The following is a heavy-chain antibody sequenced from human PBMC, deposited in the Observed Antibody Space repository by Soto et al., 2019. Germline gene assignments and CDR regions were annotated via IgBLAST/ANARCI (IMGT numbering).Heavy chain of an antibody. CDR1: GGSISSGGYS. V-gene: IGHV4-30-2*01. J-gene: IGHJ3*02. CDR3: ARRYDILSGSAAFDI. CDR2: IYHSGSA. Sequence: SETLSLTCAVSGGSISSGGYSWSWIRQPPGKGLEWIGYIYHSGSAYYNPSLKSRVTISVDTSKNQFSLKLSSVTAADTAVYFCARRYDILSGSAAFDIWGQGTMVTVS. D-gene: IGHD3-9*01.